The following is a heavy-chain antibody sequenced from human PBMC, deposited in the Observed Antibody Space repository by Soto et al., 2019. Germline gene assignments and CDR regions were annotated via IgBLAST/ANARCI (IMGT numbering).Heavy chain of an antibody. Sequence: EVQLVESGGGLVQPGRSLRLSCAASGFTFDDYAMHWVRQAPGKGLEWVSGISWNSGTRGYADSVKGRFTISRDNAKNSLYLQMNSLRPEDTALYYCAKDLSHGLAEYYFDYWGQGTLVTVSS. D-gene: IGHD3-16*01. CDR3: AKDLSHGLAEYYFDY. CDR1: GFTFDDYA. J-gene: IGHJ4*02. V-gene: IGHV3-9*01. CDR2: ISWNSGTR.